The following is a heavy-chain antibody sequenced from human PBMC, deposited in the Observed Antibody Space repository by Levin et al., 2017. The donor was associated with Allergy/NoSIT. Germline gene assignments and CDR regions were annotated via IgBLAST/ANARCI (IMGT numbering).Heavy chain of an antibody. CDR1: GYTFTGYF. J-gene: IGHJ4*02. V-gene: IGHV1-2*02. CDR2: MNPNTGVT. D-gene: IGHD2-15*01. CDR3: ARGYCSGDACYSHDY. Sequence: GESLKISCKASGYTFTGYFLHWVRQAPGQGPEWMGWMNPNTGVTKYAQKFQGRVTMTRDTSIYTAYMELSSLRSDDTAVYYCARGYCSGDACYSHDYWGQGTLVTVSS.